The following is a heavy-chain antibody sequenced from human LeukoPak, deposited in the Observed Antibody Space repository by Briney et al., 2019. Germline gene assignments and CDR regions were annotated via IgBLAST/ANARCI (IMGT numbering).Heavy chain of an antibody. Sequence: GSSVKVSCKASGGTFSSYAISWARQAPGQGLEWMGGIIPIFGTANYAQKLQGRVTITADESTSTAYMELSSLRSEDTAVYYCARVLYSSSSGHDYWGQGTLVTVSS. J-gene: IGHJ4*02. CDR3: ARVLYSSSSGHDY. CDR2: IIPIFGTA. D-gene: IGHD6-6*01. CDR1: GGTFSSYA. V-gene: IGHV1-69*01.